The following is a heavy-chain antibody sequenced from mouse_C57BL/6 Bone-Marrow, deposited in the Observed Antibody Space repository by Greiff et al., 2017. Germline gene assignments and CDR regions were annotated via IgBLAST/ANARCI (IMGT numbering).Heavy chain of an antibody. J-gene: IGHJ1*03. CDR1: GYTFTDHT. CDR2: IYPRDGST. V-gene: IGHV1-78*01. CDR3: AIIGNYCDSSRFWYFDV. Sequence: VQLQQSDAELVKPGASVKISCKVSGYTFTDHTIHWMKQRPEQGLEWIGYIYPRDGSTKYNEKFKGKATLTADKSSSTAYMQVTSLTSEYSAVYFCAIIGNYCDSSRFWYFDVWGTGTTVPVSS. D-gene: IGHD1-1*01.